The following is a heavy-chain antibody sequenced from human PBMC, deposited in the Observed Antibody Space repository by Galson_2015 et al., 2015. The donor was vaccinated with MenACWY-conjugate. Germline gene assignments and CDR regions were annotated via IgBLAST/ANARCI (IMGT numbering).Heavy chain of an antibody. CDR3: ARGAQGYFDY. V-gene: IGHV5-51*01. Sequence: SGAEVYKPGESLKISCKGSGYTFTTSWIGWVRQMPGKGLEWMGIMNPVDSETRYSPSFQGQVAISADKSISTTFLEWSSLKASDTAVYSCARGAQGYFDYWGQGALVTVSS. CDR2: MNPVDSET. CDR1: GYTFTTSW. D-gene: IGHD3-16*01. J-gene: IGHJ4*02.